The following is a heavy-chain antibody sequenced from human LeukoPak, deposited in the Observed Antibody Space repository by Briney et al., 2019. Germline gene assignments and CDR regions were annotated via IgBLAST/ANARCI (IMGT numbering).Heavy chain of an antibody. CDR1: GFTFSSYA. V-gene: IGHV3-30-3*01. Sequence: GRSLRLSCAASGFTFSSYAMHWVRQAPGKGLEWVAVISYDGSNKYYADSVKGRFTISRDNAKNSLYLQMNSLRAEDTAVYYCAREPQPTLLDYWGQGTLVTVSS. CDR2: ISYDGSNK. D-gene: IGHD2-15*01. CDR3: AREPQPTLLDY. J-gene: IGHJ4*02.